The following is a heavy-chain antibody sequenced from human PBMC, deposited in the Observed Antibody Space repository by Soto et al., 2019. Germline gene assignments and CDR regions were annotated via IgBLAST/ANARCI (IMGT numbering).Heavy chain of an antibody. V-gene: IGHV1-18*01. Sequence: ASVKVSCKASGYTFTSYGISCVRQAPGQGLEWMGWISAYNGNTNYAQKLQGRVTMTTDTSTSTAYMELRSLRSDDTAVYYCARVISTGFDWVTTRYYYMDVWGKGTKVTVSS. J-gene: IGHJ6*03. CDR3: ARVISTGFDWVTTRYYYMDV. D-gene: IGHD3-9*01. CDR1: GYTFTSYG. CDR2: ISAYNGNT.